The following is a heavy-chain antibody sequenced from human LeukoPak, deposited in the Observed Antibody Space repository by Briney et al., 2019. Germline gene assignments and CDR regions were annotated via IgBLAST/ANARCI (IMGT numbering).Heavy chain of an antibody. Sequence: GSLRLSCAASGFTVSSNYMSWVRQAPGKGLEWVSVIYSGGSTYYADSVKGRFTISRDNSKNTLYLQMNSLRAEDTAVYYCARGTSGYSSSWTPFDYWGQGTLVTVSS. J-gene: IGHJ4*02. CDR2: IYSGGST. CDR3: ARGTSGYSSSWTPFDY. CDR1: GFTVSSNY. V-gene: IGHV3-53*05. D-gene: IGHD6-13*01.